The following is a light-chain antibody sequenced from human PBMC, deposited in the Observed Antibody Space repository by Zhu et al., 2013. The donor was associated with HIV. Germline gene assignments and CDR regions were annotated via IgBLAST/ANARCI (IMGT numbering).Light chain of an antibody. Sequence: DIQMTQSPSTLSASVGDRVTITCRASQSISSWLAWFQQKPGKAPKLLIYKASSLESGVPSRFSGSGSGTEFTLTISSLQPDDFASYYCLQYNSYSLYSFGPGDQAGDQT. CDR1: QSISSW. V-gene: IGKV1-5*03. J-gene: IGKJ2*03. CDR3: LQYNSYSLYS. CDR2: KAS.